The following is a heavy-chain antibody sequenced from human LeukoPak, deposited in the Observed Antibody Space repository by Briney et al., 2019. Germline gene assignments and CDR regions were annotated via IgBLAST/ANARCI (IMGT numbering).Heavy chain of an antibody. CDR2: IYTSGST. Sequence: SQTLSLTCTVSGDSINSFYWSWIRQPAGKGLEWIGRIYTSGSTNYSPSLKSRVTMSVDTSKNQFSLKLSSVTAADTAVYYCARDVVAAVGSFDYWGQGTQVTVSS. CDR3: ARDVVAAVGSFDY. J-gene: IGHJ4*02. V-gene: IGHV4-4*07. CDR1: GDSINSFY. D-gene: IGHD2-2*01.